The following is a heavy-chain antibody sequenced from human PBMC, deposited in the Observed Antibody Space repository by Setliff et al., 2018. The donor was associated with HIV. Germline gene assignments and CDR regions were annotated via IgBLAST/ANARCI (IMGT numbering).Heavy chain of an antibody. V-gene: IGHV3-15*01. J-gene: IGHJ4*02. Sequence: AGGSLRLSCAASERTFKNAWMTWVRQTPGKGLEWVGRIKSKLDGETKDYAAPVKGRFTISRDDSKRTLYLQMDSLRIEDTAVYYCTTDGGRTSLQSVDYWGQGTLVTVSS. CDR1: ERTFKNAW. CDR2: IKSKLDGETK. D-gene: IGHD1-26*01. CDR3: TTDGGRTSLQSVDY.